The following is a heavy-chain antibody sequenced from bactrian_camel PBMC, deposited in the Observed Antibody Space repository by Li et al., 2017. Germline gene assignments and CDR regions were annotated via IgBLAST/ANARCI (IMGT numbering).Heavy chain of an antibody. D-gene: IGHD3*01. Sequence: HVQLVESGGGSVQVGGSLRLACPASEYFTMRYYCSGWFRQGSEKPREGVAWISTGGGTTYYTDSVKGRFTISHDNANDTVYLQMNSLTPDDTGMYYCALGGTGGVGGTWYPGLNYWDKGTQVTVS. CDR2: ISTGGGTT. J-gene: IGHJ4*01. V-gene: IGHV3S63*01. CDR1: EYFTMRYYC. CDR3: ALGGTGGVGGTWYPGLNY.